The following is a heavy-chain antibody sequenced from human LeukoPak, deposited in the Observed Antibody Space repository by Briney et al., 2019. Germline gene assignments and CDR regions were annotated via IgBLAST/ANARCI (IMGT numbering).Heavy chain of an antibody. CDR1: GFTFSNYW. CDR2: IKQDGSEK. V-gene: IGHV3-7*03. J-gene: IGHJ4*02. Sequence: PGGSLRLSCAASGFTFSNYWMSWVRQAPGKGLEWVANIKQDGSEKYHVDSVKGRFTISRDNAKNSLYLQMNSLRAEDTAVYYCARAPGDPPNYWGQGTLVTVSS. D-gene: IGHD4-17*01. CDR3: ARAPGDPPNY.